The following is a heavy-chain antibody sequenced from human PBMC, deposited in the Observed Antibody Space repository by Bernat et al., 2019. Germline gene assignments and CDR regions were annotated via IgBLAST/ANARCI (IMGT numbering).Heavy chain of an antibody. D-gene: IGHD2-15*01. V-gene: IGHV4-34*01. CDR2: INHSGST. Sequence: QVQLQQWGAGLLKPSETLSLTCAVYGGSFSGYYWSWIRQPPGKGLEWIGEINHSGSTNYNPSLKSRVTISVDTSKNQFSLKLSSVTAADTAVYYCARGRHCSGGSCRFWYFDLWGRAPWSLSPQ. CDR1: GGSFSGYY. CDR3: ARGRHCSGGSCRFWYFDL. J-gene: IGHJ2*01.